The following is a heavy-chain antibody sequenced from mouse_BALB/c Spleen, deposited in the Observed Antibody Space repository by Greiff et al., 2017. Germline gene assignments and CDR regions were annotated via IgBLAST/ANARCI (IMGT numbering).Heavy chain of an antibody. CDR2: ILPGSGST. J-gene: IGHJ3*01. Sequence: VQRVESGAELMKPGASVKISCKATGYTFSSYWIEWVKQRPGHGLEWIGEILPGSGSTNYNEKVKGKATFTADTSSNTAYMQLSSLTSEDSAVYYCARGSTMPAWFAYWGQGTLVTVSA. CDR3: ARGSTMPAWFAY. D-gene: IGHD2-1*01. V-gene: IGHV1-9*01. CDR1: GYTFSSYW.